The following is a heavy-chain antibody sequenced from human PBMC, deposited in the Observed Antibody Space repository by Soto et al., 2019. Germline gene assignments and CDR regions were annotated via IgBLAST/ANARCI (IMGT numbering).Heavy chain of an antibody. V-gene: IGHV4-39*01. J-gene: IGHJ4*02. CDR3: ASGTSYWDFDY. CDR1: GGSISSISHF. D-gene: IGHD2-8*02. CDR2: FYYRGST. Sequence: SETLSLSCTVSGGSISSISHFWGWIRQPPGKGLEWIGSFYYRGSTYYNLSLKSRVNISVDTSKNQFSLELSSVTAADTAVYYCASGTSYWDFDYWGQGTLVTVPQ.